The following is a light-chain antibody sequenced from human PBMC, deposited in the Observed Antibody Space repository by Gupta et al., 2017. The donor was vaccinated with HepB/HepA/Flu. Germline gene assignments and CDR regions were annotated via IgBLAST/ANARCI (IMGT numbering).Light chain of an antibody. CDR3: QQTFDTPIT. V-gene: IGKV1-39*01. J-gene: IGKJ4*01. CDR2: VAS. CDR1: QSISSN. Sequence: DIQMTQSPSSLSASVGDRVTITCRASQSISSNLNWYQQKPGKVPKLLIYVASSLRSGVPSRFSGSGSGTDFTLTINMLQPEDLATYYCQQTFDTPITFGGGTKVEI.